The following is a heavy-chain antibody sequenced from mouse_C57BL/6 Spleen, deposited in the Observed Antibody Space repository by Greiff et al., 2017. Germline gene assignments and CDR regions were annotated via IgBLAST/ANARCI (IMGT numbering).Heavy chain of an antibody. J-gene: IGHJ4*01. D-gene: IGHD5-5*01. CDR1: GYTFTDYE. CDR3: TRSEIYLYAMDY. CDR2: IDPETGGT. V-gene: IGHV1-15*01. Sequence: LQESGAELVRPGASVTLSCKASGYTFTDYEMHWVKQTPVHGLEWIGAIDPETGGTAYNQKFKGKAILTADKSSSTAYMELRSLTSEDSAVYYCTRSEIYLYAMDYWGQGTSVTVSS.